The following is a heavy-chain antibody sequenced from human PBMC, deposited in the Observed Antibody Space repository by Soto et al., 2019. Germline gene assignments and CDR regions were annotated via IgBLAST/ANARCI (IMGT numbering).Heavy chain of an antibody. CDR2: IWYDGSNK. Sequence: GGSLRLSCAASGFTFSSYGMHWVRQAPGKGLEWVAVIWYDGSNKYYADSVKGRFTIYRDNSKNTLYLKMNSLRAEDTAVYYCARDRRSASEGFYGDYVGIFQHWGQGTLVTVSS. CDR1: GFTFSSYG. CDR3: ARDRRSASEGFYGDYVGIFQH. D-gene: IGHD4-17*01. V-gene: IGHV3-33*01. J-gene: IGHJ1*01.